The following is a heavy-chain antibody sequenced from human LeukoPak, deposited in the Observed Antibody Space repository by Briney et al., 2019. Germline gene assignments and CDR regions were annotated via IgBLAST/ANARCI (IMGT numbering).Heavy chain of an antibody. CDR2: INSDGSST. J-gene: IGHJ4*02. D-gene: IGHD3-22*01. V-gene: IGHV3-74*01. Sequence: PGGSLRLSCAASGFTFSNAWMSWVRQAPGKGLVWVSRINSDGSSTSYADSVKGRFTISRDNAKNTLYLQMNSLRAEDTAVYYCARGDYYDSSGYYGYWGQGTLVTVSS. CDR3: ARGDYYDSSGYYGY. CDR1: GFTFSNAW.